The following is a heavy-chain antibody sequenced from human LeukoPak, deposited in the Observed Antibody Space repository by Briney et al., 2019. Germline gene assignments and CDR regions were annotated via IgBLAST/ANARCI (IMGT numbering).Heavy chain of an antibody. D-gene: IGHD3-10*01. CDR1: GFTFSSYA. CDR3: ARAWYGSGSSFFDY. V-gene: IGHV3-64*01. CDR2: ISSNGDNT. Sequence: PGGSLRLSCAASGFTFSSYAMHWVRQAPGKGLEYVSSISSNGDNTYYANSVKARFTISRNNSKNTLYLQMGSLRGEDMAVYYCARAWYGSGSSFFDYWGQGTLVTVSS. J-gene: IGHJ4*02.